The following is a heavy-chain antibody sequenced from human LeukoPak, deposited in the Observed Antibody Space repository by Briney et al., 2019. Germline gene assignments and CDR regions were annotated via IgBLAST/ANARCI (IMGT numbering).Heavy chain of an antibody. Sequence: SVKVSCKASGGTFSSYAISWVRQAPGQGLEWMGGIIPIFGTANYAQKFQGRVAITADKSTSTAYMELSSLRSEDTAVYYCARVARYSSSGFDYWGQGTLVTVSS. CDR1: GGTFSSYA. CDR3: ARVARYSSSGFDY. J-gene: IGHJ4*02. CDR2: IIPIFGTA. V-gene: IGHV1-69*06. D-gene: IGHD6-6*01.